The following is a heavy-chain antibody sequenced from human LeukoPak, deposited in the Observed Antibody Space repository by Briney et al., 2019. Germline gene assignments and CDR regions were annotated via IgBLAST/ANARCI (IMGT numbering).Heavy chain of an antibody. J-gene: IGHJ4*02. D-gene: IGHD3-22*01. CDR3: ARAAMIRRYYFDY. CDR1: GFTFSSYA. V-gene: IGHV3-30-3*01. Sequence: QAGGSLRLSCAASGFTFSSYAMHWVRQAPGKGLEWVAVISYDGSNKYYADSVKGRFTISRDNSKNTLYLQMNSLRAEDTAVYYCARAAMIRRYYFDYWGQGTLVTVSS. CDR2: ISYDGSNK.